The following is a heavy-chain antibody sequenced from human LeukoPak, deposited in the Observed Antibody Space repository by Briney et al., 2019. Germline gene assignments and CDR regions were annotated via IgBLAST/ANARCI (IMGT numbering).Heavy chain of an antibody. Sequence: GGSLRLSCTASGFTFGDYAMSWVRQAPGKGLEGVGFIRSKAYGGTTEYAASVKGRFTISRDDSKSIAYLQMNSLQTEDTAVYYCTRRSAYDYFNYWGQGTLVTVST. CDR2: IRSKAYGGTT. V-gene: IGHV3-49*04. D-gene: IGHD3-3*01. J-gene: IGHJ4*02. CDR1: GFTFGDYA. CDR3: TRRSAYDYFNY.